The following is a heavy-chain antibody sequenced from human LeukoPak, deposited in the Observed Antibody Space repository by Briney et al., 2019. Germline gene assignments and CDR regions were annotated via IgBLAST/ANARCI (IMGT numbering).Heavy chain of an antibody. Sequence: PSETLSLTCAVYGGSFSGYYWSWSRQPQGKGLEWIGEINHSGSTNYNPSLKSRVTISVDTSKTQFSLKLRSVTAADTAVYYCARGRSPYYYDSRRYYFDYWGQGTPVTVSS. V-gene: IGHV4-34*01. CDR2: INHSGST. D-gene: IGHD3-22*01. CDR3: ARGRSPYYYDSRRYYFDY. CDR1: GGSFSGYY. J-gene: IGHJ4*02.